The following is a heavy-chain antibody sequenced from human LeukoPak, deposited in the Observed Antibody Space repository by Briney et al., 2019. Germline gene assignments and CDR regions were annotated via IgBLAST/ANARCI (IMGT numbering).Heavy chain of an antibody. J-gene: IGHJ4*02. CDR2: INPNGGGT. Sequence: ASVMVSCKASGYSFTTHYMHWVRQAPGQGLEWMGWINPNGGGTNSAQKFQGRVTMTRDTSINTAYMELNRLRSDDTAVYFCARDRNWNYGIDFWGQGTLVTVSS. V-gene: IGHV1-2*02. CDR3: ARDRNWNYGIDF. CDR1: GYSFTTHY. D-gene: IGHD1-7*01.